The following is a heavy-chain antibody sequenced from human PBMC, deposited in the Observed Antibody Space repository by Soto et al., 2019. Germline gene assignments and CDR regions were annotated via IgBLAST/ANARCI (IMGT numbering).Heavy chain of an antibody. Sequence: PGGSLRLSCAASGFTFSDSAMHWVRQASGRGLEWLGRIRSKANNFATAYAASVKGRFTISRDDAKNMVYLQMNSLNSEDTAVYYCTRRSEYDSGGYYYAYDYWGQGTRVTVSS. CDR1: GFTFSDSA. CDR3: TRRSEYDSGGYYYAYDY. J-gene: IGHJ4*02. CDR2: IRSKANNFAT. D-gene: IGHD3-22*01. V-gene: IGHV3-73*01.